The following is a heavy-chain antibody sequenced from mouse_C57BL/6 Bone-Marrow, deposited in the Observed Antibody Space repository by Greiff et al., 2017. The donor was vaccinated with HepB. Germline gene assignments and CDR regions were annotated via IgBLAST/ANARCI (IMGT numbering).Heavy chain of an antibody. J-gene: IGHJ4*01. CDR1: GFTFSDYG. D-gene: IGHD2-5*01. Sequence: EVQLVESGGGLVKPGGSLKLSCAASGFTFSDYGMHWVRQAPEKGLEWVAYISSGSSTIYYADTVKGRFTISRDNAKNTLFLQMTSLRSEDTAMYYCARHSNYEGYYAMDYWGQGTSVTVSS. V-gene: IGHV5-17*01. CDR3: ARHSNYEGYYAMDY. CDR2: ISSGSSTI.